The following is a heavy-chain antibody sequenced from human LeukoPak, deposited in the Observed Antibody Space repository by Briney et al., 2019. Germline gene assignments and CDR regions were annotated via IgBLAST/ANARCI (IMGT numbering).Heavy chain of an antibody. Sequence: SETLSLTCTVSGGSISSYYWSWIRQPPGKGLEWIGYIYYSGSTNYNPSLKSRVTISVDTSKNQFSLKLSSVTAADTAVYYCARDRGSSSPYYYYYGMDVWGQGTTVTVSS. CDR2: IYYSGST. CDR3: ARDRGSSSPYYYYYGMDV. CDR1: GGSISSYY. J-gene: IGHJ6*02. D-gene: IGHD6-6*01. V-gene: IGHV4-59*01.